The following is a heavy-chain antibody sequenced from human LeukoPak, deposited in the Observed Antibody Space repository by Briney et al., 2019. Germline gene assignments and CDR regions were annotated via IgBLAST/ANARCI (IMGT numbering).Heavy chain of an antibody. CDR2: IYTSGST. D-gene: IGHD1-26*01. CDR3: ARTRFPMWEYQDY. V-gene: IGHV4-61*02. Sequence: PSQTLSLTCTVSGGSISSGSYYWSWIRQPAGKGLEWIGRIYTSGSTNYNPSLKSRVTISVDTSKNQFSLKLSSVTAADMAVYYCARTRFPMWEYQDYWGQGTLVTVSS. CDR1: GGSISSGSYY. J-gene: IGHJ4*02.